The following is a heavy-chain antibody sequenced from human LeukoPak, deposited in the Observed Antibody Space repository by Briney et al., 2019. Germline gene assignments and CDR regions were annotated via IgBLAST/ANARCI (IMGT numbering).Heavy chain of an antibody. Sequence: ASVKVSCRVSGYSLSDLSIHWVRHVPGKGLEWMGGFEPEEGEHGETIYAQKFEGRLTLTEDTATDTAYMELVSLRSEDTAVYYCATDSDPWGPAAGTIDYWGQGTLVTVSS. CDR2: FEPEEGEHGET. CDR3: ATDSDPWGPAAGTIDY. CDR1: GYSLSDLS. V-gene: IGHV1-24*01. D-gene: IGHD6-13*01. J-gene: IGHJ4*02.